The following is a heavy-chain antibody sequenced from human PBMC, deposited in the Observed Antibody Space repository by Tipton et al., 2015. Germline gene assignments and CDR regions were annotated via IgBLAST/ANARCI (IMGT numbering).Heavy chain of an antibody. CDR3: AREGSSWYFGVY. CDR2: IDWNGGRT. Sequence: SLRLSCAASGFTFDDYGMSWVRQAPGKGLEWVAGIDWNGGRTGYADSVKGRFTLSRDNAQNSLYLQMNSLRAEDTAFYYCAREGSSWYFGVYWGQGTLVSVSS. V-gene: IGHV3-20*04. J-gene: IGHJ4*02. CDR1: GFTFDDYG. D-gene: IGHD6-13*01.